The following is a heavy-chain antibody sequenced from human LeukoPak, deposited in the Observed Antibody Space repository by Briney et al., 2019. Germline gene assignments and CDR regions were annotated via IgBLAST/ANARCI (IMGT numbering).Heavy chain of an antibody. Sequence: SVKVSCTAPGGTFSSYAISWVRQAPGQGLEWMGRIIPILGIANYAQKFQGRVTITADKSTSTAYMELSSLRSEDTAVYYCARQSIVVVVAASGSWFDPWGQGTLVTVSS. D-gene: IGHD2-15*01. CDR1: GGTFSSYA. CDR2: IIPILGIA. J-gene: IGHJ5*02. V-gene: IGHV1-69*04. CDR3: ARQSIVVVVAASGSWFDP.